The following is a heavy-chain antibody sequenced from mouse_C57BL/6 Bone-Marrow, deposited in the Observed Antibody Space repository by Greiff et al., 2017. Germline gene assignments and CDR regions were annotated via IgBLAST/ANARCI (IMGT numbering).Heavy chain of an antibody. CDR3: TTPLDTTVVATDY. V-gene: IGHV14-4*01. J-gene: IGHJ2*01. CDR1: GFNIKDDY. D-gene: IGHD1-1*01. Sequence: EVQLVESGAELVRPGASVKLSCTASGFNIKDDYMHWVKQRPEQGLEWIGWIDPENGDTEYAAKFQGKATITADTSSNTAYLQLSSLTSEDPAVYYWTTPLDTTVVATDYWGQGTTLTVSS. CDR2: IDPENGDT.